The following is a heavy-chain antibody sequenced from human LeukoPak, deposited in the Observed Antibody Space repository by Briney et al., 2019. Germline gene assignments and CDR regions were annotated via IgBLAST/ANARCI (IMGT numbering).Heavy chain of an antibody. CDR3: ARETYYDSSGYPPTNYYYGMDV. CDR1: GYTFTSYG. J-gene: IGHJ6*02. CDR2: ISAFKGNT. D-gene: IGHD3-22*01. Sequence: GASVKVSCKASGYTFTSYGISWVRQAPGQGLEWMGWISAFKGNTNYAQKLQGRVTMTTDTSTSTAYMELRSLRSDDTAVYYCARETYYDSSGYPPTNYYYGMDVWGQGTTVSVSS. V-gene: IGHV1-18*01.